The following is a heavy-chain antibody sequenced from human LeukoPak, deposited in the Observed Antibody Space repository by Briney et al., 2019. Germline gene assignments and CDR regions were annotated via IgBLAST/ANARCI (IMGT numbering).Heavy chain of an antibody. CDR3: ARVFRGYSNYFDY. CDR1: GYTFTGYY. V-gene: IGHV1-2*02. Sequence: ASVKVSCKASGYTFTGYYMHWVRQAPGQGLEWMGWINPNSGGTNYAQKFQGRVTMTRDTSISTAYMELSRLRSDDTAVYYCARVFRGYSNYFDYWGQGTLVTVSS. CDR2: INPNSGGT. J-gene: IGHJ4*02. D-gene: IGHD3-3*01.